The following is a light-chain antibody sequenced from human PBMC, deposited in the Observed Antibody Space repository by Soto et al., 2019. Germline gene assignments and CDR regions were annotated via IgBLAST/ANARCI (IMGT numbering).Light chain of an antibody. Sequence: QSALTQPPSASGSPGQSVTISCTGTSSDVGGYNYVSWYQQHPGKVPKLMIYEVNKRPSGVPVRFSGSKSGNTASLTVSGLQDEDEADYYCSSYGGSNNLVFGGGTKVTVL. CDR2: EVN. V-gene: IGLV2-8*01. CDR3: SSYGGSNNLV. CDR1: SSDVGGYNY. J-gene: IGLJ2*01.